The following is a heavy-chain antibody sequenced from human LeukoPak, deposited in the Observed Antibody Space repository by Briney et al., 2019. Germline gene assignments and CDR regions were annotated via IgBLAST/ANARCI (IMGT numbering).Heavy chain of an antibody. D-gene: IGHD3-22*01. J-gene: IGHJ5*02. CDR2: INPSGGST. V-gene: IGHV1-46*01. CDR1: GYTFTSYY. CDR3: ARGGPDYYDSSGYLNWFDP. Sequence: ASVKVSCKASGYTFTSYYMHWVRQAPGQGLEWMGIINPSGGSTSYAQKFQGRVTMTRDTSTSTVYMELSSLRSEDTAVYYCARGGPDYYDSSGYLNWFDPWGQGTLVTVSS.